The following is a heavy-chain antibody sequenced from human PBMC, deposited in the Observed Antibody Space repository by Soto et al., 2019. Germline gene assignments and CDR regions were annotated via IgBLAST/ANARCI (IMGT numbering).Heavy chain of an antibody. CDR2: IKSKTDGGTT. J-gene: IGHJ5*02. Sequence: GASLRLSCAASGFTFSNAWMSWVRQAPGKGLEWVGRIKSKTDGGTTDYAAPVKGRFTISRDDSKNTLYLQMNSLKTEDTAVYYCTTDRRIAAAGNWFDPWGQGTLVTVSS. CDR1: GFTFSNAW. V-gene: IGHV3-15*01. D-gene: IGHD6-13*01. CDR3: TTDRRIAAAGNWFDP.